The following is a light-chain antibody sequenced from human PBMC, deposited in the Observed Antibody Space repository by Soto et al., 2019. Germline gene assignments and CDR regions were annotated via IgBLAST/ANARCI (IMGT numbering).Light chain of an antibody. V-gene: IGKV1-39*01. CDR1: QSISSY. J-gene: IGKJ5*01. Sequence: DIQMTQSPSSLSASVGDRVTITCRASQSISSYLNWYQQKPGKAPKLLIYAASSLQSGVPSSFSGSGSGTDFTLTISRLQPEDFATYYCQQSYSTITLGQGTRLELK. CDR3: QQSYSTIT. CDR2: AAS.